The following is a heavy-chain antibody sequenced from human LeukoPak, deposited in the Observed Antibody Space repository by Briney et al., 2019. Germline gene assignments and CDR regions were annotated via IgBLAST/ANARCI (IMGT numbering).Heavy chain of an antibody. V-gene: IGHV3-30*18. D-gene: IGHD6-6*01. CDR2: ISYDGSNK. J-gene: IGHJ4*02. CDR3: AKDRYSSSPGD. CDR1: GFTFSSYG. Sequence: GGSLRLSCAASGFTFSSYGMHWVRQAPGKGLEWVAVISYDGSNKYYADSVKGRFTISRDNSKNTLYLQMNSLRTEDTAVYYCAKDRYSSSPGDWGQGTLVTVSS.